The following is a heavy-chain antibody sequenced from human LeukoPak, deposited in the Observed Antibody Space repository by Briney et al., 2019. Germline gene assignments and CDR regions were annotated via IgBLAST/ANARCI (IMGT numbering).Heavy chain of an antibody. Sequence: GGSLRLSCAASGFTFSSYAMSWVRQAPGKGLEWVAVLWYDGSNKYYADSVKGRFTIPRDNSKNTLYLQMNSLRAEDTAVYYCARDELAVAKKGFLDSWGQGTLVTVSS. CDR3: ARDELAVAKKGFLDS. V-gene: IGHV3-33*08. J-gene: IGHJ4*02. CDR1: GFTFSSYA. CDR2: LWYDGSNK. D-gene: IGHD6-19*01.